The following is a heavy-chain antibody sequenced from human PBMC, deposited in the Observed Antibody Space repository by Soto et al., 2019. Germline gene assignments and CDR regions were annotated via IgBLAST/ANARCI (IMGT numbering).Heavy chain of an antibody. CDR3: ARDVATAGSTLSMDV. D-gene: IGHD5-12*01. CDR1: GSTFTGCH. J-gene: IGHJ6*02. CDR2: INPNSGGT. Sequence: ASVKVSCTASGSTFTGCHMHWVRQAPGQGLEWMGWINPNSGGTNYAQKFQGWVTMTRDTSISTAYMELSRLRSDDTAVHYCARDVATAGSTLSMDVWGQGTTVTVSS. V-gene: IGHV1-2*04.